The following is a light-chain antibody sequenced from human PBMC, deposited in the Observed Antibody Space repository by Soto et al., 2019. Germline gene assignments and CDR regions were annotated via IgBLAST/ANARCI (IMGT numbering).Light chain of an antibody. Sequence: EIVMTQFPATLSVSPGERVTLACRASQSVSSNLAWYQQKPGQAPRILIYGASTRATGIPAWFSGSGSGTEFTLTISSLQSEDFAVYYCQQYNNWPLTFGGGTKVEIK. CDR2: GAS. V-gene: IGKV3-15*01. J-gene: IGKJ4*01. CDR3: QQYNNWPLT. CDR1: QSVSSN.